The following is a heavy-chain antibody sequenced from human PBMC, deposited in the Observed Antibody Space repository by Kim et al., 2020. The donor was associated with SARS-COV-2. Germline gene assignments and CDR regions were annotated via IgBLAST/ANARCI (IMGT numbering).Heavy chain of an antibody. J-gene: IGHJ5*02. CDR3: ARDRGGYDIPWFDP. Sequence: SETLSLTCTVSGGSISSYYWSWIRQPPGKGLEWIGYIYYSGSTNYNPSLKSRVTISVDTSKNQFSLKLSSVTAADTAVYYCARDRGGYDIPWFDPWGQGTLVTVSS. CDR1: GGSISSYY. CDR2: IYYSGST. D-gene: IGHD5-12*01. V-gene: IGHV4-59*01.